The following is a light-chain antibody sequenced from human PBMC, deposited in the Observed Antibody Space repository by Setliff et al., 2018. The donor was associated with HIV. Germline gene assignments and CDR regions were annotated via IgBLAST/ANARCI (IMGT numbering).Light chain of an antibody. CDR1: SSDVGRYNF. V-gene: IGLV2-8*01. CDR3: SSYTTNTTFV. J-gene: IGLJ1*01. CDR2: EVS. Sequence: QSALTQPPSASGSPGQSVTISCTGTSSDVGRYNFVSWYQQHPGKAPKLMIYEVSTRPSGVPDRFSGSKSDNAASLTVSGLQAEDEADYYCSSYTTNTTFVFGTGTKVTVL.